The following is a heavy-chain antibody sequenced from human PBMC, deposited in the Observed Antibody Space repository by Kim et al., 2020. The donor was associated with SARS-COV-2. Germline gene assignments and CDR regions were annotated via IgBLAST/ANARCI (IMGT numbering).Heavy chain of an antibody. CDR1: GGSISSYY. CDR2: IYYSGST. V-gene: IGHV4-59*08. CDR3: ARHTGYFQH. J-gene: IGHJ1*01. Sequence: SETLSLTCTVSGGSISSYYWSWIRQPPGKGLEWIGYIYYSGSTNYNPSLKSRVTISVDTSKNQFSLKLSSVTAADTAVYYCARHTGYFQHWGQGTLVTVS. D-gene: IGHD4-17*01.